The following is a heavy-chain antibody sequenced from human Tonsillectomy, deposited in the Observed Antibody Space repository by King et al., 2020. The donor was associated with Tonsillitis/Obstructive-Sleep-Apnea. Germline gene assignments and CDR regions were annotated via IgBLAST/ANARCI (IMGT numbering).Heavy chain of an antibody. CDR2: ISYDGSNK. CDR1: GVTFSSYG. Sequence: VQLVESGGGVVQPGRSLRLSCAASGVTFSSYGMHWVRQAPGKGLEWVAVISYDGSNKYYADSVKGRFTISRDNSKNTLYLQMNSLRAEDTAVYYCAKGIVGATDGFDYWGQGTLVTVSS. D-gene: IGHD1-26*01. V-gene: IGHV3-30*18. CDR3: AKGIVGATDGFDY. J-gene: IGHJ4*02.